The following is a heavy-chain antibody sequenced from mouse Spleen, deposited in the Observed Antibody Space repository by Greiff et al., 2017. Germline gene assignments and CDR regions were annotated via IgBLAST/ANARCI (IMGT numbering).Heavy chain of an antibody. J-gene: IGHJ3*01. CDR1: GYTFTDYN. CDR3: AREGITTVVGGFAY. V-gene: IGHV1-18*01. D-gene: IGHD1-1*01. Sequence: EVQLQQSGPELVKPGASVKIPCKASGYTFTDYNMDWVKQSHGKSLEWIGDINPNNGGTIYNQKFKGKATLTVDKSSSTAYMELRSLTSEDTAVYYCAREGITTVVGGFAYWGQGTLVTVSA. CDR2: INPNNGGT.